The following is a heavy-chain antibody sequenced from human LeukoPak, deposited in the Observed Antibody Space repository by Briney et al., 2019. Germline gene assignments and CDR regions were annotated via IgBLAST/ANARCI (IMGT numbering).Heavy chain of an antibody. J-gene: IGHJ5*02. V-gene: IGHV3-23*01. CDR1: GFTFSDYA. Sequence: PGGSLRLSCAASGFTFSDYAMNWVRQAPGKGLAWVSGVSGSGDSTYYVDSVKGRFTISRDASKNTLYLQMNSLRADDTAVYYCSRIIGVTGTDWFDPWGQGTLVTVSS. D-gene: IGHD6-13*01. CDR2: VSGSGDST. CDR3: SRIIGVTGTDWFDP.